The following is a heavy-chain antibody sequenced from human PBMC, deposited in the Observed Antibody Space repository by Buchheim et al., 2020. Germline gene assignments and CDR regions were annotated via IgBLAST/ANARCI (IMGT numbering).Heavy chain of an antibody. CDR3: ARPGYCSSTSCTTNWFDP. CDR2: IYYSGST. CDR1: GGSISSSSYY. V-gene: IGHV4-39*01. D-gene: IGHD2-2*01. Sequence: QLQLQESGPGLVKPSETLSLTCTVSGGSISSSSYYWGWIRQPPGKGLEWIGSIYYSGSTYYNPSLKIRVTISVDTSKNQFSLKLSSVTAADTAVYYCARPGYCSSTSCTTNWFDPWGQGTL. J-gene: IGHJ5*02.